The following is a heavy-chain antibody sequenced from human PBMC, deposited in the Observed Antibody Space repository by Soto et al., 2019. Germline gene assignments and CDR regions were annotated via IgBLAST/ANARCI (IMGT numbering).Heavy chain of an antibody. CDR3: ARGVTMVRGVIHTPYFDY. D-gene: IGHD3-10*01. CDR1: CGSISRGVYY. CDR2: ICYSGST. Sequence: QVQLQESGPGLVKPSQTLSLTCTVSCGSISRGVYYWSWIRKNPGKGLEWIGYICYSGSTYYNPSLKSRVTISVDTSKNQFSLKLISVTAADTAVYYCARGVTMVRGVIHTPYFDYWGQGTLVTVS. V-gene: IGHV4-31*03. J-gene: IGHJ4*02.